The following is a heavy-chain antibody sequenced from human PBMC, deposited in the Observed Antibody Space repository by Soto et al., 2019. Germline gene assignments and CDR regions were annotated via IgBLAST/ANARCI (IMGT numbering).Heavy chain of an antibody. V-gene: IGHV4-31*03. CDR2: IYYTGST. Sequence: PSETLSLTCTVSGGSISSGGYYWSWIRQHPGKGLEWIGYIYYTGSTYYNPSLKSRVTISVDTSKSQFSLKLSSVTAADTAVYFCARVNLSGYLDSWGLGTLVTVSS. CDR3: ARVNLSGYLDS. D-gene: IGHD2-15*01. J-gene: IGHJ4*02. CDR1: GGSISSGGYY.